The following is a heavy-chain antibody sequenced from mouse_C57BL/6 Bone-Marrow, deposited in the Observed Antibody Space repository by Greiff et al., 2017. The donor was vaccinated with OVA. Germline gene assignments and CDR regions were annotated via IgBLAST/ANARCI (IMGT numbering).Heavy chain of an antibody. D-gene: IGHD4-1*01. CDR2: IDPENGDT. CDR3: TPLNWDGNYFDY. CDR1: GFNIKDDY. Sequence: EVQLKESGAELVRPGASVKLSCTASGFNIKDDYMHWVKQRPEQGLEWIGWIDPENGDTEYASKFQGKATITADTSSNTAYLQLSSLTSEDTAVYYCTPLNWDGNYFDYWGQGTTLTVSS. J-gene: IGHJ2*01. V-gene: IGHV14-4*01.